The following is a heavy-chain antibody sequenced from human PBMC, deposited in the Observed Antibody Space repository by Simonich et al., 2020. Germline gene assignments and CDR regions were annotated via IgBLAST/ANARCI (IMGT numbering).Heavy chain of an antibody. CDR2: INHNSGGT. CDR1: GYTFTGYY. J-gene: IGHJ3*02. D-gene: IGHD7-27*01. Sequence: QVQLVQSGAEVKKPGASVKVSCKASGYTFTGYYMHWVRQAPGQGLGWMGWINHNSGGTNYAQKCQGRVTMTRDTSISTAYMELSRLRSDDTAVYYCARGRLTGDKGAFDIWGQGTMVTVSS. V-gene: IGHV1-2*02. CDR3: ARGRLTGDKGAFDI.